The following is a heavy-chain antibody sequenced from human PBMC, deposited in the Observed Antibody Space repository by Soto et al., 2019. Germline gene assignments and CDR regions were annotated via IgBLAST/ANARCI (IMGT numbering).Heavy chain of an antibody. J-gene: IGHJ6*02. V-gene: IGHV3-23*01. Sequence: GGSLRLSCAASGFTFSSYVINWVRQAPGKGLEWVSAISGSGGSTNYADSVKGRFTISRDNSKNTLYLQMNSLRVEDTAVYYCAKRGVPYGMDVWGQGTTVTAP. CDR1: GFTFSSYV. CDR3: AKRGVPYGMDV. CDR2: ISGSGGST. D-gene: IGHD3-10*01.